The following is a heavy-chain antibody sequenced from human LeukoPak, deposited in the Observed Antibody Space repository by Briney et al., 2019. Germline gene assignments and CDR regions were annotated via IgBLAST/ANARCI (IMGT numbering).Heavy chain of an antibody. V-gene: IGHV4-34*01. CDR1: GGSLSGYY. CDR2: INHSGST. J-gene: IGHJ5*02. Sequence: PSETLSLTCAVYGGSLSGYYWSWIRQPPGKGLEWIGEINHSGSTNYNPSLKSRVTISVDTSKNQFSLKLSSVTAADTAVYYCARGSKAYCGGDCYSVYWFDPWGQGTLVTVSS. D-gene: IGHD2-21*02. CDR3: ARGSKAYCGGDCYSVYWFDP.